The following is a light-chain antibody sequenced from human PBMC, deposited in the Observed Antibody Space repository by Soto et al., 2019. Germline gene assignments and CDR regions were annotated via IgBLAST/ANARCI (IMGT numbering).Light chain of an antibody. CDR2: RNN. CDR1: SSNIGSNY. CDR3: AVWDDSLSSWV. Sequence: QAVVTQPPSASGTPGQRVAISCSGSSSNIGSNYVYWYQQLPGTAPKLLIYRNNHRPSGVPDRFSGSKSGTSASLAISGLRSEDEADYYCAVWDDSLSSWVFGGGTKVTVL. J-gene: IGLJ3*02. V-gene: IGLV1-47*01.